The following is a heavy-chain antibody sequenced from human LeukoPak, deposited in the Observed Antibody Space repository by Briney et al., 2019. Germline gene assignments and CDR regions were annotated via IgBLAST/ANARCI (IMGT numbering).Heavy chain of an antibody. V-gene: IGHV3-7*01. CDR2: IKKDGSEK. D-gene: IGHD2-8*02. Sequence: GGSLRLSCAASGFTFSNNWMSWVRQAPGKGLECVANIKKDGSEKYYINSVRGRFTISRDNAKNSLYLQMNSLRAEDTALYYCVKDAGTAWGQGTLVTVSS. CDR3: VKDAGTA. CDR1: GFTFSNNW. J-gene: IGHJ5*02.